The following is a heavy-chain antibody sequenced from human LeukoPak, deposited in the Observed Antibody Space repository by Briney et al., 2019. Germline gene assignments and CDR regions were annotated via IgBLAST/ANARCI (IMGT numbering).Heavy chain of an antibody. D-gene: IGHD4-17*01. Sequence: SETLSLTCTVYTGSLSGYSWSWIRQSPGKGLEWIGYIYHSGSTYYNPSLKSRVTISGDTSKNQFSLNLSSVTAADTAVYYCARGGPTVTTPFDYWGQGTLVTVSS. CDR3: ARGGPTVTTPFDY. V-gene: IGHV4-34*01. CDR2: IYHSGST. CDR1: TGSLSGYS. J-gene: IGHJ4*02.